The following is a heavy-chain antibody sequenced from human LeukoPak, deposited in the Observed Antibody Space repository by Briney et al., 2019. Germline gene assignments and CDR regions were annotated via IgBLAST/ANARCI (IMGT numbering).Heavy chain of an antibody. CDR1: GYTFTSYG. CDR3: ARDPYPNHFDY. CDR2: IIPIFGTA. Sequence: GASVKVSCKASGYTFTSYGISWVRQAPGQGLEWMGGIIPIFGTANYAQKFQGRVTITADGSTSTAYMELSSLRSEDTAVYYCARDPYPNHFDYWGQGTLVTVSS. D-gene: IGHD1-14*01. V-gene: IGHV1-69*13. J-gene: IGHJ4*02.